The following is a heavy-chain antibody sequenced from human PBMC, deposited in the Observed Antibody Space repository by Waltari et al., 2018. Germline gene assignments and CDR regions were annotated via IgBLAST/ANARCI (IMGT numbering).Heavy chain of an antibody. D-gene: IGHD3-10*01. CDR2: INPNSGVT. J-gene: IGHJ4*02. CDR1: GYTFTGYY. CDR3: ARGRLPMVQD. V-gene: IGHV1-2*06. Sequence: QVQLVQSGAEVKKPGASVKVSCKASGYTFTGYYMHWGRQAPGQGLEWMGRINPNSGVTNDAQKVQGRVTMTRDTSISTAYMELSRLRSDDTAVYYCARGRLPMVQDWGQGTLVTVSS.